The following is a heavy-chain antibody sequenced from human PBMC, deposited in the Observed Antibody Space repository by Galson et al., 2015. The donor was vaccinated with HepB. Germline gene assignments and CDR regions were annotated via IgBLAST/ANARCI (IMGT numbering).Heavy chain of an antibody. V-gene: IGHV1-18*01. D-gene: IGHD1-14*01. Sequence: SVKVSCKASGYPFINFGITWVRQAPGQGLEWMAWISGYNGNTKYAQKVQGRLTMTTEKSTNTAYMELRSLRSDDTAIYYCARATSEATTTAYYNYMDVWGKGTTVAVSS. CDR3: ARATSEATTTAYYNYMDV. J-gene: IGHJ6*03. CDR1: GYPFINFG. CDR2: ISGYNGNT.